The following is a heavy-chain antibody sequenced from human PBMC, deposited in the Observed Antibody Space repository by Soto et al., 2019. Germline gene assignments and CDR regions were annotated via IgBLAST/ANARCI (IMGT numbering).Heavy chain of an antibody. CDR2: IDPSDSYT. CDR3: ARHGSRVSSGGYFPFDY. J-gene: IGHJ4*02. V-gene: IGHV5-10-1*01. Sequence: GESLKISCKGSGYSFTSYWISWVRQMPGKGLEWMGRIDPSDSYTNYSPSFQGHVTISADKSISTAYLQWSSLKASDTAMYYCARHGSRVSSGGYFPFDYWGQGTLVTVSS. D-gene: IGHD3-22*01. CDR1: GYSFTSYW.